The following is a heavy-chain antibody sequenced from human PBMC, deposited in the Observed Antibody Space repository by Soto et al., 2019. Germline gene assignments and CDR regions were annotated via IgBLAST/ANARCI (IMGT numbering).Heavy chain of an antibody. CDR3: ARGAHYYDSSGYSADY. V-gene: IGHV1-69*06. CDR2: IIPIFGTA. Sequence: QVQLVQSGAEVKKPGSSVKVSCKASGGTFSSYAISWVRQSPGQGLEWMGGIIPIFGTANYAQKFQGRVTITADKATSTAYMELSRLRSEDTDVYSCARGAHYYDSSGYSADYWGQGTLVTVSS. CDR1: GGTFSSYA. J-gene: IGHJ4*02. D-gene: IGHD3-22*01.